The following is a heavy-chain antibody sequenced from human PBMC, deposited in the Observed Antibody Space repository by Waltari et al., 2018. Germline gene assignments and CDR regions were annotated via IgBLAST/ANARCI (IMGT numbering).Heavy chain of an antibody. CDR2: MNPGVGRS. V-gene: IGHV1-46*01. Sequence: VQLVQSGAEVKKPGASVKFSCQASGYPFPSHSMHWGPQAPGPGLSWVRQAPGQGLEWMGMMNPGVGRSAYAQRFQGRVTMTSDTSTSTAQMEVRRLTYDDTAVYYCARTNYQDFGGLAFDIWGQGTTVIVSS. CDR3: ARTNYQDFGGLAFDI. D-gene: IGHD2-15*01. CDR1: GYPFPSHS. J-gene: IGHJ3*02.